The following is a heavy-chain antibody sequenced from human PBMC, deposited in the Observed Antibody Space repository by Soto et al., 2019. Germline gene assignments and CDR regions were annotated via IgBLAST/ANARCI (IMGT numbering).Heavy chain of an antibody. CDR2: IIPIFGTA. CDR3: ACPRSSYYYYGMDV. J-gene: IGHJ6*02. V-gene: IGHV1-69*12. D-gene: IGHD6-6*01. Sequence: QVQLVQSGAEVKKPGSSVKVSCKASGGTFSSYAISWVRQAPGQGLEWMGGIIPIFGTANYAQKFQGRVTITADEATSTVYMELSSLRSEDTAVYYCACPRSSYYYYGMDVWGQGATVTVSS. CDR1: GGTFSSYA.